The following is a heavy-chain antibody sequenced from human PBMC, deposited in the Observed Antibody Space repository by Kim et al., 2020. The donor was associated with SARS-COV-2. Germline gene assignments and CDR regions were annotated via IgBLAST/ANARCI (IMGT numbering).Heavy chain of an antibody. D-gene: IGHD3-9*01. CDR1: GFTFSSYS. J-gene: IGHJ4*02. CDR3: ARDVVLRYFDWLLQDSYFDY. CDR2: ISSSSSTI. Sequence: GGSLRLSCAASGFTFSSYSMNWVRQAPGKGLEWVSYISSSSSTIYYADSVKGRFTISIDNAKNSLYLQMNSLRDEDTAVYYCARDVVLRYFDWLLQDSYFDYWGQGTLVTVSS. V-gene: IGHV3-48*02.